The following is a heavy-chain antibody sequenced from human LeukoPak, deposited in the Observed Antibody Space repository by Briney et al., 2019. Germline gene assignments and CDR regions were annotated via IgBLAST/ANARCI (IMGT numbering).Heavy chain of an antibody. CDR3: ASILSSGSYP. J-gene: IGHJ4*02. V-gene: IGHV1-69*11. CDR1: GGAFSSYA. D-gene: IGHD3-10*02. CDR2: IIRILVTA. Sequence: SVKVSCKASGGAFSSYAISWVRQAPGPAPEWMGRIIRILVTANYAQKFQGRVTITTDEATSTAYMELSSLRSEDTAVYYCASILSSGSYPWGQGTLVTVSS.